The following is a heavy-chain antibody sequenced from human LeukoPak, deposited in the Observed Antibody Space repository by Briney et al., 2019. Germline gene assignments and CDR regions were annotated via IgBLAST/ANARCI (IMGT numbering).Heavy chain of an antibody. D-gene: IGHD2-2*01. CDR2: IRRKANSYAT. J-gene: IGHJ3*02. CDR3: TSANIVVVPAAFDAFDI. Sequence: GGTLRLSCAASGFTLSGSAMHWVRQASGKGLEWVGRIRRKANSYATAHPASVKGRFTISRDDSKNTAYLQMNSLKTEDTAVYYCTSANIVVVPAAFDAFDIWGQGTMVTVSS. CDR1: GFTLSGSA. V-gene: IGHV3-73*01.